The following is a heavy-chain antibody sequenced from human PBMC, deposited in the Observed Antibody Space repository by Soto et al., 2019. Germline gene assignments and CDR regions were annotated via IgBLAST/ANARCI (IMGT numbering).Heavy chain of an antibody. CDR3: ARASYSYGYSDY. J-gene: IGHJ4*02. CDR2: INHSGST. Sequence: PSETLSLTCAVYGGSFSCYYWSWIRQPPGKGLEWIGEINHSGSTNYNPSLKSRVTISVDTSKNQFSLKLSSVTAADTAVYYCARASYSYGYSDYWGQGTLVTVSS. V-gene: IGHV4-34*01. D-gene: IGHD5-18*01. CDR1: GGSFSCYY.